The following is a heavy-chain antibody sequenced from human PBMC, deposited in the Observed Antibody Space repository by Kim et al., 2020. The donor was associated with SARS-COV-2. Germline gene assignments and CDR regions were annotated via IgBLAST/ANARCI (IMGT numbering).Heavy chain of an antibody. J-gene: IGHJ4*02. D-gene: IGHD6-25*01. CDR1: GFTFSSYA. CDR2: ISHSGGST. CDR3: ARSIKPADSTGWNLYLDC. Sequence: GGSLRLSCAASGFTFSSYAMTWVRQAPGKGLEWVSSISHSGGSTYHADSVKGRFTISRDNSKNTLFLQMSNLRAEDSAVYYCARSIKPADSTGWNLYLDCWGQGTLVTVSS. V-gene: IGHV3-23*01.